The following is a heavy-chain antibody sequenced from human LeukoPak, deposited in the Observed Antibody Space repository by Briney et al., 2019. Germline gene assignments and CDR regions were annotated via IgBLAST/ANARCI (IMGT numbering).Heavy chain of an antibody. V-gene: IGHV4-59*01. CDR2: IYYSGST. J-gene: IGHJ4*02. Sequence: SETLSLTCTVSGGSISSYYWSRIRQPPGKGLEWIGYIYYSGSTNYNPSLKSRVTISVDTSKNQFSLKLSSVTAADTAVYYCARAGYCSGGSCYSPLDYWGQGTLVTVSS. CDR1: GGSISSYY. CDR3: ARAGYCSGGSCYSPLDY. D-gene: IGHD2-15*01.